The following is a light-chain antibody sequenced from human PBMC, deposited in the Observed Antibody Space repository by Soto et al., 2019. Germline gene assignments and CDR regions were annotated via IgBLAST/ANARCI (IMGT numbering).Light chain of an antibody. V-gene: IGLV2-11*01. J-gene: IGLJ3*02. CDR2: DVS. CDR3: CSYAGTSRV. Sequence: QSALTQPRSLSGSPGQSVTISCTGTSSDVGAYNYVSWYQHHPGKAPKLMIYDVSKRPSGIPDRFSGSKSGNTASLTISWLQADDEADYYCCSYAGTSRVFGGGTKLTVL. CDR1: SSDVGAYNY.